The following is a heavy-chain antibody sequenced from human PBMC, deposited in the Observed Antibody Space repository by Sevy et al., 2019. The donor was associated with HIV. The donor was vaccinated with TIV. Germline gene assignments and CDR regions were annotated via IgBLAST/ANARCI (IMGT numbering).Heavy chain of an antibody. CDR3: ARGLGRWVTVEVGDY. D-gene: IGHD2-21*02. Sequence: GGSLRLSCAASGFTFSYYTMNWVRQAPGKGLEWVSSISSSSSYIYYADSVKGRFTISRDNAKNSLYLQMNSLRAEDTAVYYCARGLGRWVTVEVGDYWGQGTLVTVSS. CDR1: GFTFSYYT. J-gene: IGHJ4*02. CDR2: ISSSSSYI. V-gene: IGHV3-21*01.